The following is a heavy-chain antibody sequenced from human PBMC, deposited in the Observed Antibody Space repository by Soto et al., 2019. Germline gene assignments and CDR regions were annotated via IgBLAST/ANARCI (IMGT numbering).Heavy chain of an antibody. Sequence: TGGSLRLSCAASGFTFTRYSMNWVRQAPGKGLEWVSSISSTTNYIYYADSMKGRFTVSRDHAKNSVYLEMNSLSAEDTAVYYCARESEDLTSNFDYWGQGPLVTASS. CDR2: ISSTTNYI. V-gene: IGHV3-21*01. CDR1: GFTFTRYS. CDR3: ARESEDLTSNFDY. J-gene: IGHJ4*02.